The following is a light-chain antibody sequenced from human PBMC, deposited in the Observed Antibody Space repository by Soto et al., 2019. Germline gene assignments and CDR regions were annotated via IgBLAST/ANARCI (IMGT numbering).Light chain of an antibody. J-gene: IGLJ3*02. CDR2: DTS. Sequence: QAVVTQEPSLTVSPGGTVTLTCASSAGAVTSGHYPYWIQQRPGQAPKTLIYDTSKKYAWTPARFSGSLLGGKAALTLSGADPEDEADYYCLLSSGGDRPGVFGGGTKLTVL. V-gene: IGLV7-46*01. CDR3: LLSSGGDRPGV. CDR1: AGAVTSGHY.